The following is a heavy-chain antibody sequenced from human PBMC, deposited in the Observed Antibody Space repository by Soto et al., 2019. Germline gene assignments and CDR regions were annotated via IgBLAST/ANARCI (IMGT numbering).Heavy chain of an antibody. CDR3: ARASTLGYCSGGSCYSVGYYYYGMDV. J-gene: IGHJ6*02. V-gene: IGHV4-34*01. CDR1: GGSFSGYY. Sequence: KASETLSLTCAVYGGSFSGYYWSWIRQPPGKXLEWIGEINHSGSTNYNPSLKSRVTISVDTSKNQFSLKLSSVTAADTAVYYCARASTLGYCSGGSCYSVGYYYYGMDVWGQGTTVTVSS. CDR2: INHSGST. D-gene: IGHD2-15*01.